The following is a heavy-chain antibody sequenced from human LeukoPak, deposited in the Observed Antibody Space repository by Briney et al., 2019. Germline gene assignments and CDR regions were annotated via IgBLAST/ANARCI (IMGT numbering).Heavy chain of an antibody. Sequence: PGESLKISCKGSGYSFTSYWIGWVRQMPGKGLEWMGIIYPGDSDTRYSPSFQGQVTISADKSISTAYLQWSSLKASDTAMYYCARLGGHSSSAYYYYYMDVWGKGTTVTVSS. CDR1: GYSFTSYW. CDR2: IYPGDSDT. D-gene: IGHD6-6*01. J-gene: IGHJ6*03. CDR3: ARLGGHSSSAYYYYYMDV. V-gene: IGHV5-51*01.